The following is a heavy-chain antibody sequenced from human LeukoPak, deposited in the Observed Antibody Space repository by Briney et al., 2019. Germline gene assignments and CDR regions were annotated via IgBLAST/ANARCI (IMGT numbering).Heavy chain of an antibody. CDR3: AREGPTYYYDSSGYPTREYFQH. J-gene: IGHJ1*01. D-gene: IGHD3-22*01. V-gene: IGHV4-34*01. Sequence: SETLSLTCAVHGGSFSGYYWSWIRQPPGKGLEWIGEINHSGSTNYNPSLKSRVTISVDTSKNQFSLKLSSVTAADTAVYYCAREGPTYYYDSSGYPTREYFQHWGQGTLVTVSS. CDR2: INHSGST. CDR1: GGSFSGYY.